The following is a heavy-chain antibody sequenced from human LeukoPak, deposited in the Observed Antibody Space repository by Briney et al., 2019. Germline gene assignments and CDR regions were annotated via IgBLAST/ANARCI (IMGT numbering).Heavy chain of an antibody. CDR3: ARDDSSGYYYRLMGY. CDR1: GFTFSSYW. Sequence: GGSLRLSCAASGFTFSSYWMSWVRQAPGKGLEWVSYISSSSSTIYYADSVKGRFTISRDNAKNSLYLQMNSLRAEDTAVYYCARDDSSGYYYRLMGYWGQGTLVTVSS. CDR2: ISSSSSTI. D-gene: IGHD3-22*01. V-gene: IGHV3-48*04. J-gene: IGHJ4*02.